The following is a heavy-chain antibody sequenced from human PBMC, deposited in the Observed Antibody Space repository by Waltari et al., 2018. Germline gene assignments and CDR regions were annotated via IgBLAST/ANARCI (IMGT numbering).Heavy chain of an antibody. CDR1: GFTVFRSC. CDR2: VYSDYNT. CDR3: AKGLTSLHSRSGYYGPQFYFYGMDV. D-gene: IGHD3-10*01. V-gene: IGHV3-53*01. J-gene: IGHJ6*02. Sequence: EVHLVESGGGLIQPGGSLRLSCAASGFTVFRSCMTWVRPAPAKGLECVSGVYSDYNTYYADSVKGRFTISRDDSRNTVYLQMNSLRAEDTAIYYCAKGLTSLHSRSGYYGPQFYFYGMDVWGQGTTVTVSS.